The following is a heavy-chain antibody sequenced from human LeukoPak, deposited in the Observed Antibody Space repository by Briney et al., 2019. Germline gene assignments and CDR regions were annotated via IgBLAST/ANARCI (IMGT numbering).Heavy chain of an antibody. J-gene: IGHJ4*02. CDR3: ARSPYYDFWSGPLQTDY. CDR1: GGSTSSYS. D-gene: IGHD3-3*01. Sequence: PSETLSLTCTVSGGSTSSYSWSWIRQPPGKGLEWLGYIYHSGNTYYNPSLKSRVTISVDTSKNQFSLKLSSVTAADTAVYYCARSPYYDFWSGPLQTDYWGQGTLVTVSS. V-gene: IGHV4-59*04. CDR2: IYHSGNT.